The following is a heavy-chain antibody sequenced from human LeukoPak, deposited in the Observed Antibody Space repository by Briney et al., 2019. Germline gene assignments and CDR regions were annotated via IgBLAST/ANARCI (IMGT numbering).Heavy chain of an antibody. Sequence: PSETLSLTCAVYGGSFSGYYWSWIRQPPGKGLEWIGEINHSGSTNYNPSLKSRVTISVDTSKNQFSLKLSSVTAADTAVYHCAGRSLGYSYGYSDYWGQGTLVTVSS. D-gene: IGHD5-18*01. CDR3: AGRSLGYSYGYSDY. V-gene: IGHV4-34*01. J-gene: IGHJ4*02. CDR1: GGSFSGYY. CDR2: INHSGST.